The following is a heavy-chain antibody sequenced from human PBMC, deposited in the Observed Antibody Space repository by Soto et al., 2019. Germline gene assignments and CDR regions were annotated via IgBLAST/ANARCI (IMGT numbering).Heavy chain of an antibody. Sequence: ASVKVSCKASGYTFSSYGISWVRQAPGRGLEWMGWISAYSGNTNYAQKFQGRVTMTTDTSTSTAYMELRSLRSDDTAVYYCARDKVVVAATPSSFDPWGQGTLVTVSS. V-gene: IGHV1-18*01. CDR2: ISAYSGNT. J-gene: IGHJ5*02. D-gene: IGHD2-15*01. CDR1: GYTFSSYG. CDR3: ARDKVVVAATPSSFDP.